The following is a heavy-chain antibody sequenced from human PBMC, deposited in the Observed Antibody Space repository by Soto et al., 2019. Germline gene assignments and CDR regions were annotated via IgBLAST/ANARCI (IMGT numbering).Heavy chain of an antibody. J-gene: IGHJ4*02. Sequence: QVQLVQSGAEVKKPGASVKVSCKASGYTFVTLGLTWVRQAPGQGLEWMGWITAYNDKTNYAQKLQGRVSMTADTSTSTAYMELRSLGSDDTAVYYCARMYSYDSSNYYSYFDYWGQGTLVTVSS. CDR2: ITAYNDKT. V-gene: IGHV1-18*01. CDR3: ARMYSYDSSNYYSYFDY. CDR1: GYTFVTLG. D-gene: IGHD3-22*01.